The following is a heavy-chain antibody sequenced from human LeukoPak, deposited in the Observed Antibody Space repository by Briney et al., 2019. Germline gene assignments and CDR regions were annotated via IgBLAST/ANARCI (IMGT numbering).Heavy chain of an antibody. CDR2: MNPNSGNT. Sequence: AAVKVSCKASGYTFTSYDINWVRQATGQGLEWMGWMNPNSGNTGYAQKFQGRVTMTRNTSKSTAYMELSSLISADTAVYYCPRVASDAAFDLWRQGTMVTVSS. D-gene: IGHD6-6*01. CDR3: PRVASDAAFDL. V-gene: IGHV1-8*01. J-gene: IGHJ3*01. CDR1: GYTFTSYD.